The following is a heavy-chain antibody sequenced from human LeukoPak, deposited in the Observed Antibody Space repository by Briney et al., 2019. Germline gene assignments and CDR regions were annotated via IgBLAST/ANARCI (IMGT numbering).Heavy chain of an antibody. CDR3: ASVSFMTGGFPFDY. V-gene: IGHV5-10-1*01. Sequence: PGESLRTSCKGSGXXFXXXXXTWXXXXXGXXLXGXXXIDPSDSSTNYSPTFQGHVTFSADTSIGTAYLQWSSLKASDTAMYYCASVSFMTGGFPFDYWGQGTLVTVSS. CDR1: GXXFXXXX. J-gene: IGHJ4*02. D-gene: IGHD4-23*01. CDR2: IDPSDSST.